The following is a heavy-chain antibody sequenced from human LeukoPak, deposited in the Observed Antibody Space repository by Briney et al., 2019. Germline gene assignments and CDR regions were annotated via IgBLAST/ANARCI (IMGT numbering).Heavy chain of an antibody. Sequence: GESLKISCKGSGYSFTSYWISWVRQMPGKGLEWMGRIDPSDSYTNYSPSFQGHVTISADKSISTAYLQWSSLKASDTAMHYCARTVGATVWFDPWGQGTLVTVSS. D-gene: IGHD1-26*01. CDR1: GYSFTSYW. CDR2: IDPSDSYT. V-gene: IGHV5-10-1*01. J-gene: IGHJ5*02. CDR3: ARTVGATVWFDP.